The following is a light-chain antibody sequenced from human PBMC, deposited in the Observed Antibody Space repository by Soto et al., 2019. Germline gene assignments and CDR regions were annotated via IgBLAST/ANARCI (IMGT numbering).Light chain of an antibody. CDR1: QSISGW. CDR3: QQYNSYWT. V-gene: IGKV1-5*03. CDR2: KAS. Sequence: DIQMTQSPSTLSASVGDRVTITCRASQSISGWLAWFQQKPGKAPKLLISKASSLEGGVPSRFSGSGSGAEFTLTISSLQPDDFATYYCQQYNSYWTFGQGTKVDIK. J-gene: IGKJ1*01.